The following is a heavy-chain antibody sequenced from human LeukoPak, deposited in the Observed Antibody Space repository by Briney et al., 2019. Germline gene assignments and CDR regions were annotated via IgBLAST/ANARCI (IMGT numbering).Heavy chain of an antibody. CDR3: ARDSIVYDIMTGYPFNRNYFDY. Sequence: SVKVSCKASGGTFSSYAINWVRQAPGQGLEWMGRIIPIFGTANYAQKFQGRVTITTDESTSTAYMELSSLRSEDTAVYYCARDSIVYDIMTGYPFNRNYFDYWGQGTLVTVSS. D-gene: IGHD3-9*01. CDR2: IIPIFGTA. CDR1: GGTFSSYA. V-gene: IGHV1-69*05. J-gene: IGHJ4*02.